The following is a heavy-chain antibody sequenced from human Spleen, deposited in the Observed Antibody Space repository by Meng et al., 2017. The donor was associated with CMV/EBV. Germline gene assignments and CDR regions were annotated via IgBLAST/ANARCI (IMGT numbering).Heavy chain of an antibody. J-gene: IGHJ6*02. V-gene: IGHV3-23*01. CDR1: GFTFSSYA. CDR2: ISGSDGRT. CDR3: ARDYGGDSITLDV. Sequence: GGSLRLSCAASGFTFSSYAMTWVRQAPGKGLEWVSGISGSDGRTYYADSVKGRFTISRENAKNSLYLQMNSLRAGDTAVYYCARDYGGDSITLDVWGQGTTVTVSS. D-gene: IGHD4-23*01.